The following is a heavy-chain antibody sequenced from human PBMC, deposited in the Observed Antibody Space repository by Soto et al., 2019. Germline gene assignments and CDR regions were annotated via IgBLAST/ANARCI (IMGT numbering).Heavy chain of an antibody. Sequence: SETLSLTCTASGSPIISYYWSWIRQPPGKGLEWIGYIYYSGITNYNPSLKSRVTISVDTSKNQFSLKLSSVTAADTAVYYCASLGYCSGGSCYFGTKNWGQGTLVTVSS. CDR1: GSPIISYY. CDR3: ASLGYCSGGSCYFGTKN. CDR2: IYYSGIT. D-gene: IGHD2-15*01. V-gene: IGHV4-59*01. J-gene: IGHJ4*02.